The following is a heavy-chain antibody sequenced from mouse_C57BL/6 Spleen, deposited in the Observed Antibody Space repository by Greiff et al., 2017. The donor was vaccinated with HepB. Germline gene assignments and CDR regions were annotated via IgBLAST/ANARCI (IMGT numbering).Heavy chain of an antibody. J-gene: IGHJ4*01. CDR1: GFTFSSYG. V-gene: IGHV5-6*01. CDR2: ISSGGSYT. D-gene: IGHD2-4*01. CDR3: ARWDDYDDAMDY. Sequence: EVKLVESGGDLVKPGGSLKLSCAASGFTFSSYGMSWVRQTPDKRLEWVATISSGGSYTYYPDSVKGRFTISSENAKNTLYLQMSSLKYEDTAMYYCARWDDYDDAMDYWGQGTSVTVSS.